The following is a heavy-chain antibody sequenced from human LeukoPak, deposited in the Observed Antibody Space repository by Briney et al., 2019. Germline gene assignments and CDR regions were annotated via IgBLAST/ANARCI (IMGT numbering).Heavy chain of an antibody. CDR3: ARAAYCGGHCFFDY. Sequence: PGGSLRLSCAASGFTFSSYSMNWVRQAPGKGLEWVSSISSSSSYIYYADSVKGRFTISRDNAKNSLYLQMNSLRAEDTAVYYCARAAYCGGHCFFDYWGQGTLVTVSS. J-gene: IGHJ4*02. CDR1: GFTFSSYS. D-gene: IGHD2-21*02. V-gene: IGHV3-21*01. CDR2: ISSSSSYI.